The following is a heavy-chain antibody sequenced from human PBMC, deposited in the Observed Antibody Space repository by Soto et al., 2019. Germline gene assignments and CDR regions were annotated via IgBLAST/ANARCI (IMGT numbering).Heavy chain of an antibody. V-gene: IGHV3-23*01. CDR3: IREVVCFDY. D-gene: IGHD2-8*02. J-gene: IGHJ4*02. CDR2: ISDSGGRT. CDR1: GFTFSSSA. Sequence: GGSLRLSCTASGFTFSSSAMTWVRQAPGKGLEWVSSISDSGGRTFYAGSVKGRFTISRDNSNNTLYLQMNSLRAEDTAVYYCIREVVCFDYWGQGTLVTVSS.